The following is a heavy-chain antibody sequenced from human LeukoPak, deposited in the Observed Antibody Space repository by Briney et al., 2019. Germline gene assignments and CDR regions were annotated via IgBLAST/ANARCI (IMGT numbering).Heavy chain of an antibody. D-gene: IGHD1-20*01. CDR1: GFTFSSYE. V-gene: IGHV3-48*03. Sequence: GGSLRLSCAASGFTFSSYEMNWVRQAPGKGLEWVSYISSSGSTIYYADSVKGRFTISRDSAKNSLYLQMNSLRAEDTAVYYCAWYNWNGNFDYWGQGTLVTVSS. CDR3: AWYNWNGNFDY. CDR2: ISSSGSTI. J-gene: IGHJ4*02.